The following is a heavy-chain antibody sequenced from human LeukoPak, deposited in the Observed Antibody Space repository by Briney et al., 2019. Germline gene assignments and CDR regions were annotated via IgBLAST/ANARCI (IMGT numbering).Heavy chain of an antibody. Sequence: ASVKVPCKASGYTFTGHYMHWVRQAPGQGLEWMGWINPNNGGTNYAQKFQGRVTMTRDTSISTAYMELGRLRSDDTAVYYCARGYALYSGRYIDFDYWGQGTLVTVSS. D-gene: IGHD1-26*01. CDR1: GYTFTGHY. V-gene: IGHV1-2*02. J-gene: IGHJ4*02. CDR2: INPNNGGT. CDR3: ARGYALYSGRYIDFDY.